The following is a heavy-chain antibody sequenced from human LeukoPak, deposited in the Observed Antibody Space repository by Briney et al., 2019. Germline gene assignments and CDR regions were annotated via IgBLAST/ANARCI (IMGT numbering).Heavy chain of an antibody. D-gene: IGHD7-27*01. CDR1: KFAFSSYA. CDR3: TKTGGPWD. J-gene: IGHJ4*02. CDR2: IFREGTT. Sequence: GGSLRLSCAASKFAFSSYAMSWVRQAPGKGLEWVSVIFREGTTYYADSVKGRFTISRDNSKNTLYLQMNSLRAEDTAMYYCTKTGGPWDWGQGTLVTVSS. V-gene: IGHV3-66*01.